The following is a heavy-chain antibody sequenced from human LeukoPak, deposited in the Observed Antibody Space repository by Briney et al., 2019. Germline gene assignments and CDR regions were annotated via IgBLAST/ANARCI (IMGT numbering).Heavy chain of an antibody. V-gene: IGHV3-48*02. J-gene: IGHJ4*02. Sequence: GGSLRLSGAASGFTFSSYSMNWVRQAPGXGLEWVSYISSSSTIYYADSVKGRFTISRDNAKNSLYLQMNSLRDEDTAVYYCARGGAGRYCSGGSCYQREDYWGQGTLVTVSS. CDR3: ARGGAGRYCSGGSCYQREDY. D-gene: IGHD2-15*01. CDR2: ISSSSTI. CDR1: GFTFSSYS.